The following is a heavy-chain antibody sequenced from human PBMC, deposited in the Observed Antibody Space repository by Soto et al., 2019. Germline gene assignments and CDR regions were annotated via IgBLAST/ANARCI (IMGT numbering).Heavy chain of an antibody. CDR3: AREAHRGGFDL. CDR1: GDTLSRYS. CDR2: ANTGSTAI. J-gene: IGHJ5*02. Sequence: PGGSMRLSCAASGDTLSRYSMNWVRQSPRRGLEWIAYANTGSTAIYYADSVKGRFTISRDNAQNSLYLQMDSLRAEDTAMFYCAREAHRGGFDLWGQGT. V-gene: IGHV3-48*01. D-gene: IGHD3-16*01.